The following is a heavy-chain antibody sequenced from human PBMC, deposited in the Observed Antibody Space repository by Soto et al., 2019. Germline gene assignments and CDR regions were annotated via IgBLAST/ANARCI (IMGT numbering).Heavy chain of an antibody. CDR3: ARGSGYDILTGYYKLYYYYYGMDV. Sequence: GESLKISCKGSGYSFTSYWISWVRQMPGKGLEWMGRIDPSDSYTNYSPSFQGHVTISADKSISTAYLQWSSLKASDTAMYYCARGSGYDILTGYYKLYYYYYGMDVWGQGTTVTV. CDR1: GYSFTSYW. CDR2: IDPSDSYT. J-gene: IGHJ6*02. V-gene: IGHV5-10-1*01. D-gene: IGHD3-9*01.